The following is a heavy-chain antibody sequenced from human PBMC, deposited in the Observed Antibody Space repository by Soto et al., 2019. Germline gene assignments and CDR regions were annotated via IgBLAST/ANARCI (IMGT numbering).Heavy chain of an antibody. CDR2: ICYRGNT. CDR3: ARVSATGTRWFDS. V-gene: IGHV4-31*02. CDR1: GASLSSGAFC. J-gene: IGHJ5*01. D-gene: IGHD1-1*01. Sequence: PSETLSLTWSVSGASLSSGAFCWSLIRHHPGKALEWIGYICYRGNTYYNPSLKSRVTISRDTSKSHFSLNLNSVTAADTALYYCARVSATGTRWFDSWGQGTLVTVSS.